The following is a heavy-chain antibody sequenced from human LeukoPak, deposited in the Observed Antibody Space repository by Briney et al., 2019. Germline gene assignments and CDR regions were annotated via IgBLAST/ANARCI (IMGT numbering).Heavy chain of an antibody. CDR1: GYTFTDYY. CDR3: ARDLALDYYDSSGLDY. D-gene: IGHD3-22*01. J-gene: IGHJ4*02. Sequence: ASVKISCKVSGYTFTDYYMHWVQQAPGKGLEWMGLVDPEDGETIYAEKFQGRVTITADTSTDTAYMELSRLRSDDTAVYYCARDLALDYYDSSGLDYWGQGTLVTVSS. V-gene: IGHV1-69-2*01. CDR2: VDPEDGET.